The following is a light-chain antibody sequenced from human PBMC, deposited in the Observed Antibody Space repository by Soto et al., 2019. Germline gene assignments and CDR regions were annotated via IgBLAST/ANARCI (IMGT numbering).Light chain of an antibody. CDR1: QSISSW. CDR2: KAS. CDR3: QQYNNWWT. V-gene: IGKV1-5*03. Sequence: DIQMTQSPSTLSASVGDRVTITCRASQSISSWLAWYQQKPGKATNLLIHKASHLESGVPSRFSGSGSGTEFTLTISSLQSEDFAVYYCQQYNNWWTFGQGTKVDFK. J-gene: IGKJ1*01.